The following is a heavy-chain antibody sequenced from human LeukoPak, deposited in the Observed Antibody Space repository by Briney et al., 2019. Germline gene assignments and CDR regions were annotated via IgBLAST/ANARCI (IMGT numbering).Heavy chain of an antibody. J-gene: IGHJ4*02. CDR3: AASGTYSSGWPRGYFDY. Sequence: TGGSLRLSCAASGFTFSSYWMHWVRQAPGKGLVWVSRIKTDGSSTSYADSVKGRFTISRDNAKNTLYLQMNSLRAEDTAVYYCAASGTYSSGWPRGYFDYWGQGTLVTVSS. CDR1: GFTFSSYW. D-gene: IGHD6-19*01. CDR2: IKTDGSST. V-gene: IGHV3-74*01.